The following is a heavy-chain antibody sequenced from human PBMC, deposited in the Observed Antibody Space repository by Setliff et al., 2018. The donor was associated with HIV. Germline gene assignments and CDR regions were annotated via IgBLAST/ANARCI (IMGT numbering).Heavy chain of an antibody. Sequence: SLKISCRTSGYTFATYHIDWVRQMPGKGLEWMGKVRPGDSDTRYNPSFQGQVTISADKSINTAYLQWSSLRASDTAMYYCATRLVGYSGYNYWGQGTLVTVSS. CDR3: ATRLVGYSGYNY. D-gene: IGHD5-12*01. CDR2: VRPGDSDT. J-gene: IGHJ4*02. CDR1: GYTFATYH. V-gene: IGHV5-51*01.